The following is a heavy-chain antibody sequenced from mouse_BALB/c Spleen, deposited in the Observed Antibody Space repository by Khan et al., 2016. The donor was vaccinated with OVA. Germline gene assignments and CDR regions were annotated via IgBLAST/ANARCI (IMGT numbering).Heavy chain of an antibody. J-gene: IGHJ2*01. CDR1: GYTFTDYE. V-gene: IGHV1-15*01. D-gene: IGHD1-1*01. Sequence: QVQLQQSGAELVRPGASVTLSCKASGYTFTDYEMHWVKQTPVPGLEWIGAIDLETGGTAYNQKFKGKATLTADKSSSTAYMELRSLTSEDSAVYYCTRSYYGSSGFDYGGQGTTLTVSS. CDR2: IDLETGGT. CDR3: TRSYYGSSGFDY.